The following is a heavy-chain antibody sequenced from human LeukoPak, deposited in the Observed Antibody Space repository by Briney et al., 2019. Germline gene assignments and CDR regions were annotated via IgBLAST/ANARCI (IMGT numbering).Heavy chain of an antibody. Sequence: PSETLSLTCAVSGGSFSGYYWYWIRQPPGKGLEWIGSIYHSGSTHYNPSLKSRVTISVDTSSNQFSLKLRSVTAADTAVYYCARIGSYYYYMDVWGKGTTVSVSS. D-gene: IGHD1-14*01. CDR1: GGSFSGYY. V-gene: IGHV4-38-2*01. CDR2: IYHSGST. CDR3: ARIGSYYYYMDV. J-gene: IGHJ6*03.